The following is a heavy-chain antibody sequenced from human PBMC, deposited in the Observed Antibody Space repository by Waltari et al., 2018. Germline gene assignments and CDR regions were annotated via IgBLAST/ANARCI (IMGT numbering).Heavy chain of an antibody. CDR1: GYTFTSYY. CDR2: INPSGGST. D-gene: IGHD3-22*01. Sequence: QVQLVQSGAEVKKPGASVKVSCKASGYTFTSYYMHWVRQAPGQGLEWMGIINPSGGSTSYAQKFQGRVTMTRDTSTSTVYMELSSLRSEDTAVYYCARVASYYDSSRRAGAFDIWGQGTMVTVSS. CDR3: ARVASYYDSSRRAGAFDI. V-gene: IGHV1-46*01. J-gene: IGHJ3*02.